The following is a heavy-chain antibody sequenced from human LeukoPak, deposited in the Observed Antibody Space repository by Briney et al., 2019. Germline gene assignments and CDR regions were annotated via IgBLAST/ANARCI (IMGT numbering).Heavy chain of an antibody. CDR1: GDSISSGPYY. CDR3: ARDADCNGGICFGTSWFDP. D-gene: IGHD2-21*01. Sequence: SETLSLTCSVSGDSISSGPYYWSWIRQPAGKALGWIGYIYTGGDTKYSPSLRSRVTISIDKSKNEFSLRLTSVTAADTAVYFCARDADCNGGICFGTSWFDPWGQGTQVTVSP. J-gene: IGHJ5*02. CDR2: IYTGGDT. V-gene: IGHV4-61*09.